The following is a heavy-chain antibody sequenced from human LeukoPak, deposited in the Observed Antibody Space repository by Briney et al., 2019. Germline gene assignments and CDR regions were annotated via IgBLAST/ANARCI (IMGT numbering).Heavy chain of an antibody. CDR3: ARGTIAARPDVGYYYYYGMDV. V-gene: IGHV4-34*01. CDR2: INHSGST. D-gene: IGHD6-6*01. J-gene: IGHJ6*02. Sequence: PSETLSLTCAVYGGSFSGYYWSWIRQPPGKGLEWIGEINHSGSTNYNPSLKSRVTISVDTSKNQFSLKLSSVTAADTAVYYCARGTIAARPDVGYYYYYGMDVWGQGTTVTVSS. CDR1: GGSFSGYY.